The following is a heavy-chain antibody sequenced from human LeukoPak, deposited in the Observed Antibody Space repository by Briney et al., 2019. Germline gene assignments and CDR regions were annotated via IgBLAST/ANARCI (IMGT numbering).Heavy chain of an antibody. CDR1: GFTFSSYS. CDR2: ISSSSSYI. CDR3: ARESIVVVPAADYYYYGMDV. Sequence: GGSLRLSCAASGFTFSSYSMNWVRQAPGKGLEWVSSISSSSSYIYYADSVKGRFTISRDNAKSSLYLQMNSLRAEDTAVYYCARESIVVVPAADYYYYGMDVWGQGTTVTVSS. J-gene: IGHJ6*02. V-gene: IGHV3-21*01. D-gene: IGHD2-2*01.